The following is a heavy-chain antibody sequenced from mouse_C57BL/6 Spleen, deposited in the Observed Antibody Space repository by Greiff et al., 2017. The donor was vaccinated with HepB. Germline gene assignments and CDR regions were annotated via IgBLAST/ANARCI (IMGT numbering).Heavy chain of an antibody. J-gene: IGHJ4*01. Sequence: VMLVESGAELVKPGASVKISCKASGYAFSSYWMNWVKQRPGKGLEWIGQIYPGDGDTNYNGKFKGKATLTADKSSSTAYMQLSSLTSEDSAVYFCARRGVKDAMDYWGQGTSVTVSS. CDR1: GYAFSSYW. CDR3: ARRGVKDAMDY. D-gene: IGHD2-13*01. V-gene: IGHV1-80*01. CDR2: IYPGDGDT.